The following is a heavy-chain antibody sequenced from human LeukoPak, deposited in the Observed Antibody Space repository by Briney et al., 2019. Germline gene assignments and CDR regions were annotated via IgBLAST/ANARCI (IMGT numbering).Heavy chain of an antibody. V-gene: IGHV4-34*01. CDR2: INHSGST. Sequence: PSETLSLTCAVYGGSFSGYYWSWIRQPPGKGLEWIGEINHSGSTNYNPSLKSRDTISVDTSKNQFSLKLSSVTAADTAVYYCARNPPTVTTLFWFDPWGQGTLVTVSS. CDR1: GGSFSGYY. D-gene: IGHD4-17*01. J-gene: IGHJ5*02. CDR3: ARNPPTVTTLFWFDP.